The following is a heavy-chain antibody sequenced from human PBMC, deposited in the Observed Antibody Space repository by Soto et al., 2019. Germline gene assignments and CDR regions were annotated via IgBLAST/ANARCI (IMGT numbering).Heavy chain of an antibody. CDR3: ASGLEEHRSSWYDY. J-gene: IGHJ4*02. CDR2: INSDASST. D-gene: IGHD6-13*01. CDR1: GFTFNRHW. V-gene: IGHV3-74*01. Sequence: EVQLVETGGDLVQPGGSLRLSCAASGFTFNRHWMHWVRQAPGKGLVWVSRINSDASSTNYADSVKGRFTISRDNAKNTLYLQMNSVRAEETAMYYCASGLEEHRSSWYDYWGQGTLVTVSS.